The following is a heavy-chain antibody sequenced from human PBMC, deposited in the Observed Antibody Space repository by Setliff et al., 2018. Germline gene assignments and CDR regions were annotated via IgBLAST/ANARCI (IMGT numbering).Heavy chain of an antibody. V-gene: IGHV4-34*01. D-gene: IGHD2-2*01. Sequence: SETLSLTCAVYGGSFSDYYWSWIRQPPGKGLEWIGEINHSGDTNYNPSLKSRLTISVDTSKNQFSLKLSSVTAADTAVYYCARGPPRIVVPSTKAWFDPWGQGTAVTVSS. CDR2: INHSGDT. J-gene: IGHJ5*02. CDR1: GGSFSDYY. CDR3: ARGPPRIVVPSTKAWFDP.